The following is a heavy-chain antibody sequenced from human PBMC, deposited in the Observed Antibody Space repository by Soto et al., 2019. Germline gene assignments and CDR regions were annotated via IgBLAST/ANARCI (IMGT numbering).Heavy chain of an antibody. Sequence: QVQLQESGPGLVKPSETLSLTCTVSGGSISSYYWSWIRQPPGKGLEWIGYIYYSGSTNYNPYLTRRVTISVDTSKNQFSLKLSSVTAADTAVYYCARVWGGAFDIWGQGTMVTVSS. D-gene: IGHD3-10*01. CDR1: GGSISSYY. CDR3: ARVWGGAFDI. V-gene: IGHV4-59*01. CDR2: IYYSGST. J-gene: IGHJ3*02.